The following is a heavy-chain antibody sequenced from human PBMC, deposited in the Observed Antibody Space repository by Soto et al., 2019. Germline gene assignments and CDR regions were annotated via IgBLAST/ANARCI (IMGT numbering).Heavy chain of an antibody. D-gene: IGHD1-26*01. V-gene: IGHV3-23*01. J-gene: IGHJ5*02. CDR3: AKGIGATQRSWFDP. Sequence: GGSLRLSCAASGFTFSNYAMSWVRQAPEKGLERVSTISGSGGTTYYTDSVKGRFTVSGDNSENTLSLQMNSLRAEDTAVYYCAKGIGATQRSWFDPWGQGTPVTVSS. CDR2: ISGSGGTT. CDR1: GFTFSNYA.